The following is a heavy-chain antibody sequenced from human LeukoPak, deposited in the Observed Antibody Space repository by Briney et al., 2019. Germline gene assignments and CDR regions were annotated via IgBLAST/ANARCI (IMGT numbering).Heavy chain of an antibody. J-gene: IGHJ5*02. Sequence: GGSLRLSCAASGFTFSSYGMHWVRQAPGKGLEWVAVISYDGSNKYYADSVKGRFTISRDNSKNTLYLQMNSLRAEDTAVYYCAKDLDHDGSSSFSWGQGTLVTVSS. CDR2: ISYDGSNK. CDR3: AKDLDHDGSSSFS. V-gene: IGHV3-30*18. CDR1: GFTFSSYG. D-gene: IGHD6-13*01.